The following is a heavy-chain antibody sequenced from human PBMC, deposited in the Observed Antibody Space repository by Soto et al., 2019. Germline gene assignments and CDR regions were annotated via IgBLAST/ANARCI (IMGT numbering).Heavy chain of an antibody. CDR3: AKEKSGTTAFDI. Sequence: GSPRTSFGGPGFNFSQLGLSRVRPAPGKGLEWVSAISERGGNTSYTDSVKGRFTISRDNSKDTLYLQMNSLRAEDTALYYCAKEKSGTTAFDIWGQGTMVTVSS. CDR1: GFNFSQLG. D-gene: IGHD1-1*01. CDR2: ISERGGNT. V-gene: IGHV3-23*01. J-gene: IGHJ3*02.